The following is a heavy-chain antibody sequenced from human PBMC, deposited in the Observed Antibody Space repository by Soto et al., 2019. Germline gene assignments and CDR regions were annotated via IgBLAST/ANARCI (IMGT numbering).Heavy chain of an antibody. J-gene: IGHJ6*02. CDR2: IIPIFGTT. V-gene: IGHV1-69*13. Sequence: GASVKVSCKASGGTFSSYAISWVRQAPGQGLEWMGGIIPIFGTTNYAQKFQGRVTITADESTSTAYMELSSLRSEDTAVYYCARDRSEIVVVPAAPYYYYGMGVWGQGTTVTVSS. CDR3: ARDRSEIVVVPAAPYYYYGMGV. CDR1: GGTFSSYA. D-gene: IGHD2-2*01.